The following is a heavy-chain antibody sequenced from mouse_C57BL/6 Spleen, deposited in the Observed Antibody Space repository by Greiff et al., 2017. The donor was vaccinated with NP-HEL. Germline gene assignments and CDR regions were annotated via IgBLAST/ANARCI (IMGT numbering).Heavy chain of an antibody. CDR1: GYAFSSYW. V-gene: IGHV1-80*01. CDR2: IYPGDGDT. CDR3: ARGITTVVPYWYFDV. D-gene: IGHD1-1*01. Sequence: VKLQESGAELVKPGASVKISCKASGYAFSSYWMNWVKQRPGKGLEWIGQIYPGDGDTNYNGKFKGKATLTADKSSSTAYMQLSSLTSEDSAVYFCARGITTVVPYWYFDVWGTGTTVTVSS. J-gene: IGHJ1*03.